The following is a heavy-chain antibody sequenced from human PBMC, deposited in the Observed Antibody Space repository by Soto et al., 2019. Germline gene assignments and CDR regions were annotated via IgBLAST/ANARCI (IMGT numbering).Heavy chain of an antibody. CDR3: ARYNSYAIDY. V-gene: IGHV4-59*01. D-gene: IGHD2-8*01. CDR1: GGSISSYY. Sequence: SESLALTCTVSGGSISSYYWSWIRQPPGKGLEWIANIHYSGTTNYNPSLASRVTLSVDTSKNQFSLKMTSVTAADRAMYFCARYNSYAIDYWGRGTLVTVSS. CDR2: IHYSGTT. J-gene: IGHJ4*02.